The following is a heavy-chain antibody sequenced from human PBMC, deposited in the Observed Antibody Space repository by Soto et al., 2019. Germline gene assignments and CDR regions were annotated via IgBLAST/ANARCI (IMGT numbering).Heavy chain of an antibody. CDR2: INYRGST. CDR1: GGSISNSDYY. V-gene: IGHV4-31*03. D-gene: IGHD2-2*01. Sequence: QVQLLESGPGLVKPSQTLSLTCTVSGGSISNSDYYWNWIRQHPEKGLEWIGYINYRGSTFYNPSLKSRIIISVEKSQNQFSLKLCSVTAEDTAVYYCARDAPETAPYWGQGTLVTVSS. J-gene: IGHJ4*02. CDR3: ARDAPETAPY.